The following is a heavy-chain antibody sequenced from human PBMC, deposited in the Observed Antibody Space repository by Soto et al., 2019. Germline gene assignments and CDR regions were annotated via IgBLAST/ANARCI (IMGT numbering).Heavy chain of an antibody. Sequence: ASVKVSCKASGYTFTTYYLHWVRQAPGQGLEWMGIINPSGGSTNYAQRFQGRVTMTSDTSTSTVYMELSSLRSDDTAVYYCARVVVPTTATTSNWFDPWGQGTLVTVSS. D-gene: IGHD4-17*01. CDR1: GYTFTTYY. J-gene: IGHJ5*02. CDR3: ARVVVPTTATTSNWFDP. CDR2: INPSGGST. V-gene: IGHV1-46*01.